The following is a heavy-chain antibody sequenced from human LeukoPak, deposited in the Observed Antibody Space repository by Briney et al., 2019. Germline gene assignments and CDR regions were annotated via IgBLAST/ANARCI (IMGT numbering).Heavy chain of an antibody. V-gene: IGHV1-2*02. Sequence: ASVKVSCKASGGTFSTYAMSWVRQAPGQGLEWMGWINPNSGGTNYAQKFQGRVTMTRDTSISTAYMELSRLRSDDTAVYYCARVLSSGWEAAYYYMDVWGKGTTVTISS. D-gene: IGHD6-19*01. CDR3: ARVLSSGWEAAYYYMDV. CDR1: GGTFSTYA. CDR2: INPNSGGT. J-gene: IGHJ6*03.